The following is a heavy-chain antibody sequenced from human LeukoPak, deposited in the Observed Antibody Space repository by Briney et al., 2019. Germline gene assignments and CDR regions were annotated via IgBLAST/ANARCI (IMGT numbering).Heavy chain of an antibody. J-gene: IGHJ4*02. V-gene: IGHV3-7*01. CDR3: GDFDRS. CDR1: GLTFSAAW. Sequence: GGSLRLSCAASGLTFSAAWMSWVRQAPGKGLEWVATINTDGSNRYYVDSVKGRFTISRDNAKNSLYLQMDSLRADDTALYYCGDFDRSWGQGTLVTVSS. CDR2: INTDGSNR. D-gene: IGHD3-22*01.